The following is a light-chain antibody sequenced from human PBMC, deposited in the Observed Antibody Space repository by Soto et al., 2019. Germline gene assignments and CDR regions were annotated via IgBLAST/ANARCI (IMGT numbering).Light chain of an antibody. CDR2: EVR. J-gene: IGLJ2*01. CDR3: SSFTSKSTII. Sequence: QSALTQPASVSGSPGQSIPISCAGTMRDIGAYNLVSWYQQHPGKSPQLIIYEVRNRPSGISFRFSDSKSGNTASLTISGLQAEDEADYYCSSFTSKSTIIFGGGTKVT. CDR1: MRDIGAYNL. V-gene: IGLV2-14*03.